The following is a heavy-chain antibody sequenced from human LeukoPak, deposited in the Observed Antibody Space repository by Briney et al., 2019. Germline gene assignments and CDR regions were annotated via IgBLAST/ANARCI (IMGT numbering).Heavy chain of an antibody. J-gene: IGHJ4*02. CDR3: ARLAYGGNFFDY. D-gene: IGHD4-23*01. CDR1: GYTFTSYG. Sequence: ASVKVSCKASGYTFTSYGISWVRQAPGQGLEWMGWISAYNANTNYTQKLQGRVTMTTDTSTSTSYMELRSLRSDDTAVYYCARLAYGGNFFDYWGQGTLVTVSS. V-gene: IGHV1-18*01. CDR2: ISAYNANT.